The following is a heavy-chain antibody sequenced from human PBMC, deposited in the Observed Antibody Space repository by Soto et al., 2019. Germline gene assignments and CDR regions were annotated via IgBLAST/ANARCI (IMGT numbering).Heavy chain of an antibody. CDR1: GGSISSGGYY. D-gene: IGHD3-22*01. CDR3: ARDSNYYDSRDQLGRAFDI. CDR2: IYHSGTT. V-gene: IGHV4-31*03. Sequence: PSQTLSLTCTVSGGSISSGGYYWSWIRQHPGKGLEWIGYIYHSGTTYYNLSLKSRVTISVDTSKNQFSLKLTSVTAEDTAVYYCARDSNYYDSRDQLGRAFDIWGQGTMVTVSS. J-gene: IGHJ3*02.